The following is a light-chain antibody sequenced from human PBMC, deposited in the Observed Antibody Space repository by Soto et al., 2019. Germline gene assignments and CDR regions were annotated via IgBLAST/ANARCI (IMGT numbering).Light chain of an antibody. Sequence: DIVMTQSPDSLAVSLGERATINCKSSQSVLYSSNNKNYLAWYQQKPGQPPKLLIYWASTRESGVPDRFSGSGSGTDFTLTSSSLQAEDGAVDYCQQYYSTPLTFGQGTKVEIK. CDR1: QSVLYSSNNKNY. V-gene: IGKV4-1*01. CDR2: WAS. CDR3: QQYYSTPLT. J-gene: IGKJ1*01.